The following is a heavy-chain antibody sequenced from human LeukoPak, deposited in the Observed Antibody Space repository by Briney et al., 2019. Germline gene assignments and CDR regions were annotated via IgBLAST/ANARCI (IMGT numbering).Heavy chain of an antibody. CDR3: ARERAVVPAAIGWFDP. D-gene: IGHD2-2*01. J-gene: IGHJ5*02. CDR1: GGSISSYY. CDR2: IYYSGST. V-gene: IGHV4-59*01. Sequence: SETLSLTCTVSGGSISSYYWSWIRQPPGKGLEWIGYIYYSGSTNYNPSLKSRVTISVDTSKNQFSLKLSSVTAADTAVYYCARERAVVPAAIGWFDPWGQGTLVTVSS.